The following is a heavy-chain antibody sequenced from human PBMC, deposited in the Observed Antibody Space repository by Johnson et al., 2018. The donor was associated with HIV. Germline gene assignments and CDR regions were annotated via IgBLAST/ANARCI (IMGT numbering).Heavy chain of an antibody. V-gene: IGHV3-13*01. CDR3: ARVAAGSSGYYRDAFDI. D-gene: IGHD3-22*01. J-gene: IGHJ3*02. CDR1: GFTFSTYD. CDR2: IGTAGDT. Sequence: EEQLVESGGGVVQPGRSLRLSCAASGFTFSTYDMHWVRQTTGKRLEWVSAIGTAGDTYYPDSVKGRFTISRENAKNSLYLEMNSLRAGDTAVYYCARVAAGSSGYYRDAFDIWGQGTLVTVSS.